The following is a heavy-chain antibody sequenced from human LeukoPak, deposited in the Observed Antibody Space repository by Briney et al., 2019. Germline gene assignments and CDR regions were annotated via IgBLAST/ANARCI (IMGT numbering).Heavy chain of an antibody. D-gene: IGHD1-14*01. V-gene: IGHV4-59*08. CDR1: GGSVSSYY. CDR3: ARHGTISSESYFDY. J-gene: IGHJ4*02. Sequence: PSETLSLTCSVAGGSVSSYYWSWIRQSPGKGLEWIGYIHNSGRTNYNPSLKSRVTGFVDTSKNQVSLRLSSVTAADTAVYYCARHGTISSESYFDYWGQGALVTVSS. CDR2: IHNSGRT.